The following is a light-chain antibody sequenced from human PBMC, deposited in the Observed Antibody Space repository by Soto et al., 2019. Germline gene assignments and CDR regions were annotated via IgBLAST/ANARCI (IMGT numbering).Light chain of an antibody. CDR1: QSISSW. CDR3: QQYNSYSWT. V-gene: IGKV1-5*03. CDR2: KAS. Sequence: DIQMTQSPSTLSASVGDRVTITCRASQSISSWLAWYQQKPGKAPKLLIYKASSLESGGPSRFRGSGSGTEFTLTISSLQPDDFATYYCQQYNSYSWTFGQGTKVEI. J-gene: IGKJ1*01.